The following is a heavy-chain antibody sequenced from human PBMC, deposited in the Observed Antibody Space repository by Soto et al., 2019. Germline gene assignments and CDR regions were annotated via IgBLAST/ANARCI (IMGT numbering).Heavy chain of an antibody. Sequence: SGTLSHTCTVSGDTIGSYYWSWIRQPPGKGLEWIGYIYFTGSTNYNPSLKSRVTISVDTSRNQFSLKLSSVTAADTAVYYCVSGSCSSASCYTGDYWGQGTLVTVSS. CDR1: GDTIGSYY. D-gene: IGHD2-2*02. J-gene: IGHJ4*02. V-gene: IGHV4-59*01. CDR3: VSGSCSSASCYTGDY. CDR2: IYFTGST.